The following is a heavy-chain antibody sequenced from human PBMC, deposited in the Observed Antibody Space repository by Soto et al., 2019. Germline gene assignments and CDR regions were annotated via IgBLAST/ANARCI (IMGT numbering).Heavy chain of an antibody. J-gene: IGHJ2*01. D-gene: IGHD4-17*01. CDR2: ISYDGGNK. CDR1: GFTFSSYG. Sequence: QVQLVESGGGVVQPGRSLILSCAASGFTFSSYGMHWVRQAPGKGLEWVAVISYDGGNKYYADSVKGRFTISRDNSKNTMYLQMSSLSDEDTAVYYCAKATTVTTGFFDLWGRGTLVTVSS. V-gene: IGHV3-30*18. CDR3: AKATTVTTGFFDL.